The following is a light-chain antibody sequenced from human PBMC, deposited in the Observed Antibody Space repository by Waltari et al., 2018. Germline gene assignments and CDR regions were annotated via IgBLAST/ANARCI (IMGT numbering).Light chain of an antibody. CDR3: QQLNSPPAT. CDR2: AAS. Sequence: DIQLTQSPSFLSASVGDRVTITCRASQGISSYLAWYQQKPGKAPKLLIYAASTLQSGVPSRSSGRGSGTEFTLTISSLQPEDFATYYCQQLNSPPATFGGGTKVEIK. CDR1: QGISSY. V-gene: IGKV1-9*01. J-gene: IGKJ4*01.